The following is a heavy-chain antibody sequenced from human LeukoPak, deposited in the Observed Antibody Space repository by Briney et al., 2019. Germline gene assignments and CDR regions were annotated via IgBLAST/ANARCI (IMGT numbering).Heavy chain of an antibody. CDR3: ECDHDAFDI. Sequence: PGGSLRLSCVASGFTFRSYGIHWVRQAPGKGLEWLAFIWYDEITKNYADSVKGRFTISRDNSKNTLYVQLNSLRPDDTAVYYCECDHDAFDIWGQGTMVTVSS. V-gene: IGHV3-30*02. J-gene: IGHJ3*02. CDR2: IWYDEITK. CDR1: GFTFRSYG. D-gene: IGHD2-21*02.